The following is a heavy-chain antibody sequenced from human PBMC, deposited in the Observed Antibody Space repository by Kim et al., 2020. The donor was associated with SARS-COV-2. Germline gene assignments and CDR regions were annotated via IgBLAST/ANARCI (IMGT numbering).Heavy chain of an antibody. CDR3: ARAPAYLTSFDY. D-gene: IGHD2-2*01. Sequence: KYYNTSLKTRLTISKDTSKNPVVLKMTNMDPVDTATYYCARAPAYLTSFDYWGQGTLVTVSS. V-gene: IGHV2-70*01. CDR2: K. J-gene: IGHJ4*02.